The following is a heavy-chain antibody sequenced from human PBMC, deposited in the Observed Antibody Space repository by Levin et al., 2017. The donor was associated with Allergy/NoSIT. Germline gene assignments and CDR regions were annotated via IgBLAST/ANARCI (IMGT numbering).Heavy chain of an antibody. CDR1: GFTFSSYG. V-gene: IGHV3-30*03. D-gene: IGHD6-19*01. CDR2: ISHDESET. CDR3: ARDRSGRYYYYFVDV. J-gene: IGHJ6*03. Sequence: GGSLRLSCAASGFTFSSYGMHWVRQAPGKGLEWVAHISHDESETYYADSVKGRFTISREKAKNTLYLQMNSLRAEDTAVYYCARDRSGRYYYYFVDVWGKGTAVTVSS.